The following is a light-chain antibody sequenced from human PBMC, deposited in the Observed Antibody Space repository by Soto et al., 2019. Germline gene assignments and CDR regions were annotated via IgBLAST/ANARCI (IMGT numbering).Light chain of an antibody. V-gene: IGLV2-14*03. CDR1: GSDIGGYDF. CDR3: SSYTSSGSLVL. CDR2: DVR. J-gene: IGLJ2*01. Sequence: QSALTQPASVSGSPGQSITLSCTGTGSDIGGYDFVSWYQHHPNRAPKLLIYDVRHRPSGVSDRFSGSKSDNTASLTISGLQAEDEAQYYCSSYTSSGSLVLFGGGTQLTVL.